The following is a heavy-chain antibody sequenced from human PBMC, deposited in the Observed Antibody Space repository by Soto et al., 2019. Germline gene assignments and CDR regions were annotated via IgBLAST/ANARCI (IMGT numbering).Heavy chain of an antibody. Sequence: GGSLRLSCAASGFTFGDYAMSWFRQAPGKGLEWVGFIRSKAYGGTTEYAASVKGRFTISRDDSKSIAYLQMNSLKTEDTAVYYCTRDFTYYDFWSGQGQVYYMDVWGKGTTVTVSS. D-gene: IGHD3-3*01. CDR3: TRDFTYYDFWSGQGQVYYMDV. CDR1: GFTFGDYA. J-gene: IGHJ6*03. V-gene: IGHV3-49*03. CDR2: IRSKAYGGTT.